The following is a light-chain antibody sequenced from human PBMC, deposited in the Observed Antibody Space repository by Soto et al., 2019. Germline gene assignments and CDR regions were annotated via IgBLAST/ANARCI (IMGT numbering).Light chain of an antibody. CDR1: QSVSNN. J-gene: IGKJ4*01. V-gene: IGKV3-15*01. CDR2: HAS. Sequence: EIVMTQSPATLSVSPGERDTLSCRASQSVSNNLAWYQQKPGQAPRLLIYHASTRATGIPARFSGSGSGTEFTLTISNLQSEDFAVYYCQQYNKGPLTFGGGTKGAIK. CDR3: QQYNKGPLT.